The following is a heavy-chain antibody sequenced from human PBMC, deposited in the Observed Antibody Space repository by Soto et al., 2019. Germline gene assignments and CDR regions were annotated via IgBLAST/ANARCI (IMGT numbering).Heavy chain of an antibody. CDR1: GSTFSSYS. D-gene: IGHD4-17*01. Sequence: PGGPLRLSCAASGSTFSSYSMNWVRKAQGKGLEWVSSISSSSYIYYADSVKGRFTISRDNAKNSLYLQMNSLRAEDTAVYYCARDWTTVTTLWYYGMEVWGQGTTVTVSS. CDR3: ARDWTTVTTLWYYGMEV. CDR2: ISSSSYI. J-gene: IGHJ6*02. V-gene: IGHV3-21*01.